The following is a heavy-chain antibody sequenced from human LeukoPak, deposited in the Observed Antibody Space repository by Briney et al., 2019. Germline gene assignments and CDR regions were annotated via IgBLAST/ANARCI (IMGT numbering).Heavy chain of an antibody. CDR2: INPNSGGT. J-gene: IGHJ4*02. CDR3: ARDPDYGTKRFDF. D-gene: IGHD4-17*01. Sequence: GASVKVSCKSSGYTFTAYYLHWVRQAPGRGLEWMGWINPNSGGTTYAQNFQGRVTMTRDTSISTAYVELSRLRSDDTAVYYCARDPDYGTKRFDFWGQGAMVTVSS. V-gene: IGHV1-2*02. CDR1: GYTFTAYY.